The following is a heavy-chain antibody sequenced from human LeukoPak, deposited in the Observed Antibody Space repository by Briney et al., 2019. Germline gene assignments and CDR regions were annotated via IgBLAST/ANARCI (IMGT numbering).Heavy chain of an antibody. CDR1: GYTFTSYG. Sequence: ASVKVSYKASGYTFTSYGISWVRQAPGQGLEWMGWISAYNGNTNYAQKLQGRVTMTSDTSTSTAYMELRSLRSDDTAVYYCARAGSSRGSFYYYYGMDVWGQGTTVTVSS. CDR3: ARAGSSRGSFYYYYGMDV. J-gene: IGHJ6*02. D-gene: IGHD3-10*01. CDR2: ISAYNGNT. V-gene: IGHV1-18*01.